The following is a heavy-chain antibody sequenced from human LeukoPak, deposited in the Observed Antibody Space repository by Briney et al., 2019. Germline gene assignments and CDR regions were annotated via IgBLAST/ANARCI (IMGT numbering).Heavy chain of an antibody. V-gene: IGHV4-59*01. CDR2: IYYSGST. J-gene: IGHJ4*02. D-gene: IGHD5-18*01. CDR1: GGSISSYY. CDR3: ARFSGYSYGRNSVYDY. Sequence: SETLSLTCTVSGGSISSYYWSWIRQPPGKGLEWIGYIYYSGSTNYNPSLKSRVTISVDTSKNQFSLKLSSVTAADTAVYYCARFSGYSYGRNSVYDYCGQGTLVTVSS.